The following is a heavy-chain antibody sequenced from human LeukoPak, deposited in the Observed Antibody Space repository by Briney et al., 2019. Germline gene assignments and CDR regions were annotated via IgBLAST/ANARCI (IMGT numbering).Heavy chain of an antibody. CDR1: GGSISSSNW. D-gene: IGHD1-26*01. CDR2: IYHSGSN. Sequence: SGTLSLTCAVPGGSISSSNWWRRHRQPPGQGLEWSGEIYHSGSNNYNPSLKSRVTISVDKSKGQFSLKLSSVTAADTAVYYCARGDSGFDYWGQGTLVTVSS. CDR3: ARGDSGFDY. V-gene: IGHV4-4*02. J-gene: IGHJ4*02.